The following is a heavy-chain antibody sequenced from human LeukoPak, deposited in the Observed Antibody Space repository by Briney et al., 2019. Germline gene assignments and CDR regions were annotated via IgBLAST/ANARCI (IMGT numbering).Heavy chain of an antibody. CDR1: GYTFTGYY. J-gene: IGHJ4*02. Sequence: PWASVKVSCKASGYTFTGYYMHWVRQAPGQGLEWMGWINPNSGGTNYAQKFQGRVTMTRGTSISTAYMELSRLRSDDTAVYYCARGLRGIAAAGTNYWGQRTLVTVSS. V-gene: IGHV1-2*02. CDR3: ARGLRGIAAAGTNY. D-gene: IGHD6-13*01. CDR2: INPNSGGT.